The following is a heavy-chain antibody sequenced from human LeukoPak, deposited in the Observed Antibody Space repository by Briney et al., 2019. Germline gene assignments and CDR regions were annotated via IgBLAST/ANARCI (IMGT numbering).Heavy chain of an antibody. Sequence: SETLSLTCAVYGGSFSGYYWSWIRQPPGKGLEWIGEINHSGSTNYNPSLKSRVTISVDTSKNQFSLKLSPVTAADTAVYYCARAHYYGSGSYYNRLSMDFDYWGQGTLVTVSS. V-gene: IGHV4-34*01. CDR1: GGSFSGYY. CDR2: INHSGST. D-gene: IGHD3-10*01. J-gene: IGHJ4*02. CDR3: ARAHYYGSGSYYNRLSMDFDY.